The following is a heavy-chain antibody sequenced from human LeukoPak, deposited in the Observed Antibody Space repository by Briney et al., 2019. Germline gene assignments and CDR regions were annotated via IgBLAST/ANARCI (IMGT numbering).Heavy chain of an antibody. D-gene: IGHD3-10*01. CDR2: ISYDGSNK. V-gene: IGHV3-30*18. CDR3: AKDLRSRGLIDY. Sequence: GGSLRLSCAASGFTFSSYGMHWVRQAPGKGLEWVAVISYDGSNKYYADSVKGRFTISRDNSKNTLYLQMNSLRAEDTAVYYCAKDLRSRGLIDYWGQGTLVTVSS. J-gene: IGHJ4*02. CDR1: GFTFSSYG.